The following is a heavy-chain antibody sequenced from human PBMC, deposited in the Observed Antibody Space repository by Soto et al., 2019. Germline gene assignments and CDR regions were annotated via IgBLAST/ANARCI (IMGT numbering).Heavy chain of an antibody. CDR3: AKDPLEAAPNHYYYGMDV. J-gene: IGHJ6*02. D-gene: IGHD6-13*01. V-gene: IGHV3-23*01. CDR2: IRGDGVST. Sequence: GGSLRLSCAASGFTFSNYAMTWVRQAPGKGLEWVSGIRGDGVSTFYADSVKGRFTIFRDNSKTTLYLQMNSLRADDTAVYYCAKDPLEAAPNHYYYGMDVWGQGTSVTVSS. CDR1: GFTFSNYA.